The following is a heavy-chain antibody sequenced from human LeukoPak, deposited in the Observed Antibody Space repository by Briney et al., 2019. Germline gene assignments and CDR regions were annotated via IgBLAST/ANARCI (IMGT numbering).Heavy chain of an antibody. Sequence: SETLSLTCAVYGGSFSAYYWSWIRQPPGKGLEWIGEINRSGSTNYNPSLKSRVTISVDTSKNQFSLKLSSVTAADTAVYYCARRLGWAPSDYWGQGTLVTVSS. CDR1: GGSFSAYY. D-gene: IGHD3-16*01. V-gene: IGHV4-34*01. CDR3: ARRLGWAPSDY. CDR2: INRSGST. J-gene: IGHJ4*02.